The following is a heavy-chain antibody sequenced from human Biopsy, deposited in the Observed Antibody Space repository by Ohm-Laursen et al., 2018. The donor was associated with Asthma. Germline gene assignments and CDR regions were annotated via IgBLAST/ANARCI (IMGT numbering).Heavy chain of an antibody. Sequence: ASVKVSCQASGYTFNSAGITWVRQAPGQGLEWMGWISVYNGNTKVAQKLQDRVTMITDTSTSTAYMELRSLRSDDTAVYFCARAVDYSHYYGIDVWGQGTTVTVS. D-gene: IGHD3-10*01. CDR1: GYTFNSAG. J-gene: IGHJ6*02. V-gene: IGHV1-18*01. CDR2: ISVYNGNT. CDR3: ARAVDYSHYYGIDV.